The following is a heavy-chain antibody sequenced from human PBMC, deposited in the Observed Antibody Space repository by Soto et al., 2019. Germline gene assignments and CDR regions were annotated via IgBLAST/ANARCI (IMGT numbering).Heavy chain of an antibody. Sequence: ASVKVSCKASNYPFTSYGFAWVRQAPGHGLQWLGRISAYNNNADYAQEFQGRITMTTDTSARTAVMELSSLTSDDTGVYYCARDSNPFGVVIRSPEKQKYGMDVWGQGTTVTVSS. D-gene: IGHD3-3*01. V-gene: IGHV1-18*01. CDR3: ARDSNPFGVVIRSPEKQKYGMDV. CDR2: ISAYNNNA. J-gene: IGHJ6*02. CDR1: NYPFTSYG.